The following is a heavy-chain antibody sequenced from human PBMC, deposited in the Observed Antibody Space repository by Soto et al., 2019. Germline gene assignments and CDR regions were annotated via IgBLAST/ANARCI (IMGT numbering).Heavy chain of an antibody. Sequence: QLQLRESGPGLVKPSETLSLTCTVSGGSISSSTYYWGWIRQPPGKGLEWIGSIHYTGSTYYNPSLKSRVTISVDTSKNQFSLKLSSVTAADTAVYYCAHEQGRRFDTWGQGTLVTVSS. J-gene: IGHJ5*02. CDR3: AHEQGRRFDT. CDR2: IHYTGST. CDR1: GGSISSSTYY. V-gene: IGHV4-39*01. D-gene: IGHD2-15*01.